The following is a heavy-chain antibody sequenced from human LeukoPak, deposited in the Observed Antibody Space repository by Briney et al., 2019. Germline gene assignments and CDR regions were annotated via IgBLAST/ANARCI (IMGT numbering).Heavy chain of an antibody. Sequence: SETPSLTCTVSGGSISSYYWSWIRQPPGKGLEWIGYIYYSGSTNYNPSLKSRVTISVDTSKNQFSLKLSSVTAADTAVYYCAGVLPSTDFDPWGQGTLVTVSS. D-gene: IGHD2-21*02. CDR2: IYYSGST. CDR3: AGVLPSTDFDP. J-gene: IGHJ5*02. CDR1: GGSISSYY. V-gene: IGHV4-59*01.